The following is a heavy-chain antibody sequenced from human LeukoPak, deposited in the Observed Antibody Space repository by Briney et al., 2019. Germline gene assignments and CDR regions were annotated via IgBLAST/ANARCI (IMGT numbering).Heavy chain of an antibody. CDR2: INPSGGST. Sequence: ASVKVSCKASGYTFTSYYMHWVRQAPGQGLEWMGIINPSGGSTSYAQKFQGRVTMTRDTSTSTVYMELSSLRSEDTAVYYCARASDLSYCTSTTCMDVWGQGTTVTVSS. CDR3: ARASDLSYCTSTTCMDV. J-gene: IGHJ6*02. CDR1: GYTFTSYY. D-gene: IGHD2-2*01. V-gene: IGHV1-46*01.